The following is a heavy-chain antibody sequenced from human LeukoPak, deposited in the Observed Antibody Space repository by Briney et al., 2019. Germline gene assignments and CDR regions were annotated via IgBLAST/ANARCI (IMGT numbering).Heavy chain of an antibody. CDR3: ARVGQGCFDL. J-gene: IGHJ2*01. CDR2: IDYSGST. Sequence: SETLSPTCTVSGGSISTYYWSWIRQPPGKGLEWIGYIDYSGSTNYNPSLKSRVTISVDTSKNQFSLKLNSVTAADTAVYYCARVGQGCFDLWGRGTLVTVSS. D-gene: IGHD2-8*01. CDR1: GGSISTYY. V-gene: IGHV4-59*01.